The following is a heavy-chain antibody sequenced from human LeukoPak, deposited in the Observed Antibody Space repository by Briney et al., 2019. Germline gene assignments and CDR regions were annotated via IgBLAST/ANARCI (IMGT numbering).Heavy chain of an antibody. J-gene: IGHJ5*02. CDR2: ISAYNGNT. CDR1: GYTFTSYG. Sequence: VASVKVSCTASGYTFTSYGISWVRQAPGQGLEWMGWISAYNGNTNYAQKLQGRVTMTTDTSTSTAYMELRSLRSDDTAVYYCAAVPAYGSGSPRFDPWGQGTLVTVSS. D-gene: IGHD3-10*01. V-gene: IGHV1-18*01. CDR3: AAVPAYGSGSPRFDP.